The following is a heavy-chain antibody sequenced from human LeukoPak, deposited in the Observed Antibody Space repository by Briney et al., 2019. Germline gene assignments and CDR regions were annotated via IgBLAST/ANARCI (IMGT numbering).Heavy chain of an antibody. J-gene: IGHJ4*02. CDR1: GGSISSYY. CDR2: IYYSGST. D-gene: IGHD6-13*01. CDR3: ARSIYSSSWYYFDY. Sequence: SETLSLTCTVSGGSISSYYWSWFRQPPGKGLEWIGYIYYSGSTNYNPSLKSRVTISVDTSKNQFSLKLSSVTAADTAVYYCARSIYSSSWYYFDYWGQGTLVTVSS. V-gene: IGHV4-59*08.